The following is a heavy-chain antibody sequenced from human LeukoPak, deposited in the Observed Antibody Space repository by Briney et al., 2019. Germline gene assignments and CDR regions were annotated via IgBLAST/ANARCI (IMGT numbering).Heavy chain of an antibody. Sequence: GASVKVSCKASGYTLTSYDINWVRQATGQGLEWMGWMNPNSGNTGYAQEFQGRVTMTRNTSISTAYMELSSLRSEDTAVYYCARVGHSSSWYEMYYYYYGMDVWGQGTTVTVSS. CDR1: GYTLTSYD. D-gene: IGHD6-13*01. CDR3: ARVGHSSSWYEMYYYYYGMDV. CDR2: MNPNSGNT. J-gene: IGHJ6*02. V-gene: IGHV1-8*01.